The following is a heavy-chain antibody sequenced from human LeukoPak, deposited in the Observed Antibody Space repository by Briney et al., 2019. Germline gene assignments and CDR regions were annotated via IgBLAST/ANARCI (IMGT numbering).Heavy chain of an antibody. Sequence: SETLSLTCIVSGGTINSYYWSWIRQPAGKGLEWIGRIHSSGSTNYNPPLKSRVTMSIDTSKSQFSLRLSSVTAADTAVYYCARDPIEGYGYWGQGTLVTVPS. CDR3: ARDPIEGYGY. J-gene: IGHJ4*02. CDR1: GGTINSYY. D-gene: IGHD4-17*01. V-gene: IGHV4-4*07. CDR2: IHSSGST.